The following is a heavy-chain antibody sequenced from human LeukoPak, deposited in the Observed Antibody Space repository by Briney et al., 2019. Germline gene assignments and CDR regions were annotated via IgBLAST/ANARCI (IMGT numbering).Heavy chain of an antibody. J-gene: IGHJ4*02. CDR3: SRENGAFSPFGY. CDR1: GFTFSSYA. Sequence: GGSLRLSCAASGFTFSSYAMSWVRQAPGKGLEWVSAISGSGDNTYYADSVKGRFTISRDNSKNTLYLQMNSLRAEDTAVYFCSRENGAFSPFGYWGQGTLVTVPS. V-gene: IGHV3-23*01. D-gene: IGHD2-8*01. CDR2: ISGSGDNT.